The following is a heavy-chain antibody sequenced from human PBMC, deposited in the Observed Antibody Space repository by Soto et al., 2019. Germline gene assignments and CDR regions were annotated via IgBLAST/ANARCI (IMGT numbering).Heavy chain of an antibody. Sequence: EVQLVESGGGLVKPGGSLRLSCAASGLTFSSYSMNWVRQAPGKGLEWVSSISSSSSYIYYADSVKGRFTISRDNAKNSLYLQMNSLRAEDTAVYYCARGPWWGYRRLPVSKVDYWGQGTLVTVSS. CDR2: ISSSSSYI. D-gene: IGHD2-15*01. CDR1: GLTFSSYS. J-gene: IGHJ4*02. CDR3: ARGPWWGYRRLPVSKVDY. V-gene: IGHV3-21*01.